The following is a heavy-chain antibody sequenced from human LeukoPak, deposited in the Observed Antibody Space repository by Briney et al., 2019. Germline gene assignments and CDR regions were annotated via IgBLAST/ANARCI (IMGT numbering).Heavy chain of an antibody. Sequence: GGSLRLSCAASGFTFSSYSMNWVRQAPGKGLEWVSSISSSSSYIYYADSVKGRFTISRDNAKNSLYPQMNSLRAEDTAVYYCASLSSIAAAGYGDYWGQGTLVTVSS. V-gene: IGHV3-21*01. CDR2: ISSSSSYI. CDR1: GFTFSSYS. CDR3: ASLSSIAAAGYGDY. J-gene: IGHJ4*02. D-gene: IGHD6-13*01.